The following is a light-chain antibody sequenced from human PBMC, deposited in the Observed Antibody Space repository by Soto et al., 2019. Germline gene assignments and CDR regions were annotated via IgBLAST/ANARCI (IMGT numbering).Light chain of an antibody. CDR1: QDITIY. CDR3: LQFDDLPLT. Sequence: DIQMTQSPSSLSASVGDRVTITCQASQDITIYLNWYQQKPGKGPRLLISDASTLATGVTSRFXXXXXXXXXXFTITSLRPEDVATYYCLQFDDLPLTFGGGTTLEIK. CDR2: DAS. V-gene: IGKV1-33*01. J-gene: IGKJ4*01.